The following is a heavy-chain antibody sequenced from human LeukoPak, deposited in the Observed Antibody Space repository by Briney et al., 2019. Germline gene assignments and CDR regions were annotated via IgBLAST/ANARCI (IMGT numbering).Heavy chain of an antibody. CDR2: ISSSGSST. CDR1: GFTFSRYG. CDR3: VKDTSSGSYYYFDC. J-gene: IGHJ4*02. Sequence: GGSLRLSCSVSGFTFSRYGMYWVRQAPGKGLEYVSAISSSGSSTNYADSVKDRFTISRDNSKNTLFLQMTSLRAEDTAVYYCVKDTSSGSYYYFDCWGQGILVTVS. V-gene: IGHV3-64D*06. D-gene: IGHD1-26*01.